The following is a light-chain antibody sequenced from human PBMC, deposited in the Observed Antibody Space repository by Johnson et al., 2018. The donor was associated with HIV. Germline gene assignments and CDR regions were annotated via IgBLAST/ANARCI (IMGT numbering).Light chain of an antibody. CDR2: ENN. J-gene: IGLJ1*01. CDR3: GTWNSSLSGGPYV. Sequence: QLVLTQPPSVSAAPGQKVTISCSGSTFNIGNNYVSWYHHLPGAAPKLLIYENNKRPSGIPDRFSGSKSGTSATPGITGLQTGDEADYYCGTWNSSLSGGPYVFGTWTKVTAL. V-gene: IGLV1-51*02. CDR1: TFNIGNNY.